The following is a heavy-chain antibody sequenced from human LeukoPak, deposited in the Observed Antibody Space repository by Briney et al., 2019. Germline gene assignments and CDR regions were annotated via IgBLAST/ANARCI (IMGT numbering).Heavy chain of an antibody. CDR2: IYSNGIT. Sequence: SETLSLTCTDSGGSIFSYYLHWIGQPPGKGLEWIGYIYSNGITSYNPSLRSRSTISIATSKNQFSLRLKSVTAADTATYYCARRAYYDTSGYYPAGVYFDVSG. J-gene: IGHJ3*01. CDR3: ARRAYYDTSGYYPAGVYFDV. V-gene: IGHV4-59*08. CDR1: GGSIFSYY. D-gene: IGHD3-22*01.